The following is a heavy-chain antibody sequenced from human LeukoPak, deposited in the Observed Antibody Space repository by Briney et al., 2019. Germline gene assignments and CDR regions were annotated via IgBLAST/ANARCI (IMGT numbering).Heavy chain of an antibody. J-gene: IGHJ4*02. CDR3: VREDIVVVTTPDH. V-gene: IGHV3-74*01. CDR1: GFSFSRFW. D-gene: IGHD2-21*02. CDR2: ITSDRSNR. Sequence: GGSLRLSCAASGFSFSRFWMHWVRQAPGKGLVWISRITSDRSNRDYADSVKGRFTISRDNAKNTLYLQMNSLRTEDTAVYFCVREDIVVVTTPDHWGQGSLVTVSS.